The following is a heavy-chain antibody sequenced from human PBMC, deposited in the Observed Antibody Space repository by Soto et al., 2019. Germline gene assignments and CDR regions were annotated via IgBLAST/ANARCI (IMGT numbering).Heavy chain of an antibody. Sequence: RLSLSLSCAGFGLTFRNYAMHWVRQAPGKVLEWVAVISYECTNTKVADSVRGRSTIARDNSNNTLSLQMHSLTPEDTAVYYCARAPGPSDFWSGFYSGSLAFDSWGQGTQVSVS. J-gene: IGHJ4*02. V-gene: IGHV3-30*04. CDR2: ISYECTNT. CDR3: ARAPGPSDFWSGFYSGSLAFDS. D-gene: IGHD3-3*01. CDR1: GLTFRNYA.